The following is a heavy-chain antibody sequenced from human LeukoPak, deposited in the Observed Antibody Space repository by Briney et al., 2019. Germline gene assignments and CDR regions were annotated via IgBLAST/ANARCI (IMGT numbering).Heavy chain of an antibody. Sequence: GSLRLSCAASGFTVSSNYMTWVRQAPGKGLEWVSLIYSGGSTYYADFVKGRFTISRDNSKNTLYLQMNSLRAEDTAIYYCARATRTAAAEFFFDYWGQGTLVTVSS. CDR3: ARATRTAAAEFFFDY. J-gene: IGHJ4*02. CDR2: IYSGGST. CDR1: GFTVSSNY. D-gene: IGHD6-13*01. V-gene: IGHV3-53*01.